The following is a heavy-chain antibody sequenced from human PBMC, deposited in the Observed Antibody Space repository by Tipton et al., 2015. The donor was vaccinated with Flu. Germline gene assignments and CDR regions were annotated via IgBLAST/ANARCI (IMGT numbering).Heavy chain of an antibody. Sequence: TLSLTCIVSSGSISSYSWRCIRQPAGKGLEWIASLHRSGSTYYNPSLKSRVTTLLDKSKNQFSLTLRSVTAADMAVYYCARRDYSNYVSDPKNWFDPWGQGTLVTVSS. CDR2: LHRSGST. V-gene: IGHV4-4*07. CDR1: SGSISSYS. CDR3: ARRDYSNYVSDPKNWFDP. D-gene: IGHD4-11*01. J-gene: IGHJ5*02.